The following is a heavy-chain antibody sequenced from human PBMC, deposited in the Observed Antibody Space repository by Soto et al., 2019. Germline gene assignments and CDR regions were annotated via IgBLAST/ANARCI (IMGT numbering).Heavy chain of an antibody. V-gene: IGHV1-18*04. CDR1: GYTFNKYG. J-gene: IGHJ4*02. CDR3: VRQYYDFWTDYPDFDY. Sequence: ASVKVSCKASGYTFNKYGITWVRQAPGQGLEWLGLISPNSGRPSYAQKFEGRVTMTTDTSTTTAYLELRSLRSDDTAVYYCVRQYYDFWTDYPDFDYWGQGTLVTVSS. CDR2: ISPNSGRP. D-gene: IGHD3-3*01.